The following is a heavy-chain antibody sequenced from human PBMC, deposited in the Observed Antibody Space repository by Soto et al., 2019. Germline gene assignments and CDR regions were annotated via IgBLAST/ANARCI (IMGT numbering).Heavy chain of an antibody. CDR1: GFTFSSYA. CDR2: ISSNGGST. CDR3: ARGYNGYSQNDYYFDY. Sequence: GGSLRLSCAASGFTFSSYAMHWVRQAPGKGLEYVSAISSNGGSTYYANYVKGRFTISRDNSKNTLYLQMGSLRAEDMAVYYCARGYNGYSQNDYYFDYWGQGTLVTVSS. J-gene: IGHJ4*02. V-gene: IGHV3-64*01. D-gene: IGHD5-12*01.